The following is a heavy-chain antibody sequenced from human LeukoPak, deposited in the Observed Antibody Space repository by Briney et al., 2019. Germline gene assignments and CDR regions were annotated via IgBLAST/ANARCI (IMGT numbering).Heavy chain of an antibody. CDR1: GGSFSGYY. J-gene: IGHJ5*02. CDR2: INNSGST. CDR3: AIAELRAVAGMFATGVSGWFDP. D-gene: IGHD6-19*01. V-gene: IGHV4-34*01. Sequence: SETLSLTCAVYGGSFSGYYWSWLRQPPGKGLEWVGEINNSGSTNYNPSLKRQVTISVDTSKTQFSLKLSSVTAADTALYYGAIAELRAVAGMFATGVSGWFDPWGQGTLVTVSS.